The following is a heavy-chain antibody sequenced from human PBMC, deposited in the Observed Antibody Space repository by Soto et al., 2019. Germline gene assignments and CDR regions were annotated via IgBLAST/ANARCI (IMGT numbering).Heavy chain of an antibody. Sequence: QVQLVQSGDEVKKPGSSVKVSCKASGGTFSSYAISWVRQAPGQGLEWMGGIIPIFGTANYAQKFQGRVTITADESTSTAYMELSSLRAEDTAVYYFARDLGYCSGGSCYYYYYGMDVWGQGTTVTVSS. J-gene: IGHJ6*02. CDR3: ARDLGYCSGGSCYYYYYGMDV. CDR1: GGTFSSYA. V-gene: IGHV1-69*01. CDR2: IIPIFGTA. D-gene: IGHD2-15*01.